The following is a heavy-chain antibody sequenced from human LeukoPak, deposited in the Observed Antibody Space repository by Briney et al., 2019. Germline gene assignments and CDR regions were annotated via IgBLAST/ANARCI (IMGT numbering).Heavy chain of an antibody. J-gene: IGHJ6*02. CDR3: AKDRYYYDSSGYYYYYYGMDV. CDR2: ISYDGSNK. Sequence: GGSLRLSCAASGFTLSRYGMQWVRQAPGKGLEWVAVISYDGSNKYYADSVKGRFTISRENSKNTLYLQMNSLRAEDTAVYYCAKDRYYYDSSGYYYYYYGMDVWGQGTTVTVSS. CDR1: GFTLSRYG. D-gene: IGHD3-22*01. V-gene: IGHV3-30*18.